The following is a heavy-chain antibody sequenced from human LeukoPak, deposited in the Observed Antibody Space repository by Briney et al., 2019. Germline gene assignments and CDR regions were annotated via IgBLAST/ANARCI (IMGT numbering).Heavy chain of an antibody. CDR2: IHYSGST. V-gene: IGHV4-59*01. D-gene: IGHD2-15*01. CDR3: ARSGGSWQRWFDP. Sequence: PSETLSLTCTVSGGSITSSYWTWIRQPPGKGLEWIGYIHYSGSTNYNPSLKSRVTISVDTSKKQFSLKLRSVTAADTAVYYCARSGGSWQRWFDPWGQGTLVTVSS. J-gene: IGHJ5*02. CDR1: GGSITSSY.